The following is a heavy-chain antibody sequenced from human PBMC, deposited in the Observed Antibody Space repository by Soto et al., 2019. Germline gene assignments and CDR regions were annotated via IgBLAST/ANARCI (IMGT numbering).Heavy chain of an antibody. CDR1: GFIFSSSA. D-gene: IGHD6-19*01. Sequence: GGSLRLSCAGSGFIFSSSAMSWVRQAPGKGLEWVSAISGSGGATFYADSVKGRFTVSRDNSKSTLYVQMHSLRDEDTAVYYCAKESAIGWVWGQGTAVTVSS. J-gene: IGHJ4*02. CDR3: AKESAIGWV. V-gene: IGHV3-23*01. CDR2: ISGSGGAT.